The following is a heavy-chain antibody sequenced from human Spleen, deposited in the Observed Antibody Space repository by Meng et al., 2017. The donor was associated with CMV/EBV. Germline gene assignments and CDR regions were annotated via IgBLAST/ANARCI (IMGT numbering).Heavy chain of an antibody. J-gene: IGHJ4*03. Sequence: GESLKISCAASGFTFSSYSMNWVRQAPGKGLEWVSSISSSSSYIYYADSVKGRFTMSRDNAKNSLYLQMNSLRVEDTAVYYCARDWYTTSSRPFDYWGQGTTVTVSS. V-gene: IGHV3-21*01. CDR2: ISSSSSYI. CDR3: ARDWYTTSSRPFDY. D-gene: IGHD6-6*01. CDR1: GFTFSSYS.